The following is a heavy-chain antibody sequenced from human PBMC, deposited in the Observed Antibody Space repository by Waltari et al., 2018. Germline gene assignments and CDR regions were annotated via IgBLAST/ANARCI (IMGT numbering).Heavy chain of an antibody. D-gene: IGHD2-15*01. CDR1: GPTFSDAW. Sequence: EVQLVESGGGLVKPGGSLRLPRASPGPTFSDAWTAWVRKAPGKGLEWVGRIQSKPDGGTVDYGAPVKGRFTISRDDSRNTVYLQMNNLNTEDTAVYYCTTGIYCRGGNCYNWFDSWGQGTLVTVSS. CDR2: IQSKPDGGTV. V-gene: IGHV3-15*01. CDR3: TTGIYCRGGNCYNWFDS. J-gene: IGHJ5*01.